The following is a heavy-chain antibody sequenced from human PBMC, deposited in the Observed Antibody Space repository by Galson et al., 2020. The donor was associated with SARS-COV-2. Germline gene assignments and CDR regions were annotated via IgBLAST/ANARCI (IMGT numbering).Heavy chain of an antibody. V-gene: IGHV4-59*08. CDR1: GGSIRSYY. J-gene: IGHJ4*02. CDR2: IYYSGST. CDR3: ARHWFFSGSYYDH. D-gene: IGHD1-26*01. Sequence: ETSETLSLTCAVSGGSIRSYYWSWIRQPPGKGLEWIGYIYYSGSTNNNPSLKSRVTISVDMSKNQFSLKLSSVTAADTAVYYCARHWFFSGSYYDHWGQGTLVTVSS.